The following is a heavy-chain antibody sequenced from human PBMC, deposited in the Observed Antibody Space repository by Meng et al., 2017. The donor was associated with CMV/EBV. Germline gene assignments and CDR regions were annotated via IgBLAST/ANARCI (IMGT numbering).Heavy chain of an antibody. Sequence: ASVKVSCKASGYTFTSYGISWVRQAPGQGLEWMGWISAYNGNTNYAKKLQGRVTMTTDTSTSTAYMELRSLRSDDTAVYYCARDGHLDQNYYGMDVWGQGTTVTVSS. CDR2: ISAYNGNT. V-gene: IGHV1-18*01. CDR1: GYTFTSYG. J-gene: IGHJ6*02. CDR3: ARDGHLDQNYYGMDV. D-gene: IGHD2-2*03.